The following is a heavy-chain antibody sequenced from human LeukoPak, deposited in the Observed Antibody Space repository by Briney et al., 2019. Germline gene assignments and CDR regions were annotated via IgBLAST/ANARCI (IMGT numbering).Heavy chain of an antibody. CDR3: ARDDCSSISCYHNWFDP. J-gene: IGHJ5*02. CDR1: GFTFSSYW. V-gene: IGHV3-7*01. CDR2: IKQDGSEK. D-gene: IGHD2-2*01. Sequence: GGSLRLSCAASGFTFSSYWMSWDRQAPGKGLEWVANIKQDGSEKYYVDSVKGRFTISRDNAKNSLYLQMNSLRAEDTAVYYCARDDCSSISCYHNWFDPWGQGTLVTVSS.